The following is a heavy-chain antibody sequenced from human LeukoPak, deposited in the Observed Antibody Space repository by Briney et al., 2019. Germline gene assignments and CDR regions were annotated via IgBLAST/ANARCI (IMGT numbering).Heavy chain of an antibody. CDR3: ARDMYCSSTSCYYDY. CDR2: ISAYNGNT. V-gene: IGHV1-18*01. CDR1: GYTFPSHG. D-gene: IGHD2-2*01. Sequence: ASVKVSCKASGYTFPSHGISWVRQAPGQGLEWMGWISAYNGNTNYAQKFQDRVTMTTDTSTSTVYMELRSLRSDDTAVYYCARDMYCSSTSCYYDYWGQGTLVTVSS. J-gene: IGHJ4*02.